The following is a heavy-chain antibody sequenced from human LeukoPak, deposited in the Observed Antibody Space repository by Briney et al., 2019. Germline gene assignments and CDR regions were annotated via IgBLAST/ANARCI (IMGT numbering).Heavy chain of an antibody. D-gene: IGHD3-10*01. Sequence: GASVKVSCKASGYTFTSYGISWVRQAPGQGLEWMGWISAYNGNTNYAQKLQGRVTMTTDTSTSTAYMGLRSLRSDDTAVYYCARDRRGSYYGSGSYYKDYWGQGTLVTVSS. V-gene: IGHV1-18*01. CDR1: GYTFTSYG. CDR2: ISAYNGNT. J-gene: IGHJ4*02. CDR3: ARDRRGSYYGSGSYYKDY.